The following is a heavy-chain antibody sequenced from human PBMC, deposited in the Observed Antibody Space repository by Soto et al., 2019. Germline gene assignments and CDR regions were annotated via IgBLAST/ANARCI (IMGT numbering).Heavy chain of an antibody. CDR1: GGTFSSYA. V-gene: IGHV1-69*13. Sequence: ASVKVSCKASGGTFSSYAISWVRQAPGQGLGWMGGIIPIFGTANYAQKFQGRVTITADESTSTAYMELSSLRSEDTAVYYCARDPPFGTYYYGSGSSLGPNYYGMDVWGQGTTVTVSS. CDR2: IIPIFGTA. D-gene: IGHD3-10*01. CDR3: ARDPPFGTYYYGSGSSLGPNYYGMDV. J-gene: IGHJ6*02.